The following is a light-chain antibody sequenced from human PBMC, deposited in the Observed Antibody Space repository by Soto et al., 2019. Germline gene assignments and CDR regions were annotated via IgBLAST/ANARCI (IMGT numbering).Light chain of an antibody. CDR3: QQSYSTPRT. CDR2: AAS. CDR1: QRISSY. J-gene: IGKJ1*01. V-gene: IGKV1-39*01. Sequence: DIQMTQSPSSLAASVGDRVTITCRASQRISSYLNWYQQRPGKAPILLIYAASNLQSGVPSRFSGSGSGTDFTLTISSLQPEDFSIYYCQQSYSTPRTFGQGTKVEIK.